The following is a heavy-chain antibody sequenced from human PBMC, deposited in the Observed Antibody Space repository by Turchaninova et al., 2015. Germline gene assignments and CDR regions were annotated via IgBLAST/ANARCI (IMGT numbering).Heavy chain of an antibody. CDR3: ARVFSGYGSGTFYYYFEY. Sequence: QVQLQESGPGLVKPSETLSLTCVVSGYSISSGSYWCWIRQPPGKGVDGFGVVHRRDIPHSNPSLKSRFSISVDTSKTQFSLNLRSVTATDTAVYFCARVFSGYGSGTFYYYFEYWGQGTPVTVSS. D-gene: IGHD3-10*01. CDR2: VHRRDIP. CDR1: GYSISSGSY. V-gene: IGHV4-38-2*01. J-gene: IGHJ4*02.